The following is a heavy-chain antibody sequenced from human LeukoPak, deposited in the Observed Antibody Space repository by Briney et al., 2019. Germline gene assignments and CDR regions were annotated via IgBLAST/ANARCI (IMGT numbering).Heavy chain of an antibody. CDR3: AKTSCGGDCYSWGFSIDY. V-gene: IGHV3-30*02. CDR2: IRYDGSNK. J-gene: IGHJ4*02. Sequence: PGGSLRLSCAASGFTFSNYGMHWVRQAPGKGLEWVAFIRYDGSNKFYTDSVKGRFTISRDNSKNTLYLQMNSLRAEDTAVYYCAKTSCGGDCYSWGFSIDYWGQGTLVTVSS. D-gene: IGHD2-21*01. CDR1: GFTFSNYG.